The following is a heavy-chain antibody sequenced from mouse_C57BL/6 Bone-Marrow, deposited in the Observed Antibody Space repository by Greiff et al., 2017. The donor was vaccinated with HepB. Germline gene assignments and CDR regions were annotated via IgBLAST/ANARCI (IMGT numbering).Heavy chain of an antibody. D-gene: IGHD1-1*01. V-gene: IGHV1-22*01. Sequence: VQLKESGPELVKPGASVKMSCKASGYTFTDYNMHWVKQSHGKSLEWIGYINPNNGGTSYNQKFKGKATLTVNKSSSTAYMELRSLTSEDSAVYYCARSGPNYYGSSFAYWGQGTLVTVSA. J-gene: IGHJ3*01. CDR2: INPNNGGT. CDR1: GYTFTDYN. CDR3: ARSGPNYYGSSFAY.